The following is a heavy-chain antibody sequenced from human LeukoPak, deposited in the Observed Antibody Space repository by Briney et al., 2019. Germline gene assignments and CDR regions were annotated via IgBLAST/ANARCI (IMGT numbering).Heavy chain of an antibody. CDR1: GDSISTSKSY. CDR3: AKSGGYGLIDY. Sequence: PSETLSLTCTVSGDSISTSKSYWGWIRQPPGKGLEWIGNIYYSGSTYYNESLESRVTISIDTSKNQFSLKLNSVTAADTAMYYCAKSGGYGLIDYWGQGTLVTVSS. CDR2: IYYSGST. V-gene: IGHV4-39*01. D-gene: IGHD1-26*01. J-gene: IGHJ4*02.